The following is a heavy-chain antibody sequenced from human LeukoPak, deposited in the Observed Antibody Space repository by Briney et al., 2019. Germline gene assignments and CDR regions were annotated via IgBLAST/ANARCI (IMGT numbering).Heavy chain of an antibody. Sequence: PSETLSLTCTVSGGSISSSSYYWGWIRQPPGKGLEWMGSIYYSGSTYYNPSLKSRVTISVDTSKNQFSLKLSSVTAADTAVYYCARVLWFGEILDYWGQGNLVTVSS. J-gene: IGHJ4*02. CDR1: GGSISSSSYY. V-gene: IGHV4-39*01. D-gene: IGHD3-10*01. CDR2: IYYSGST. CDR3: ARVLWFGEILDY.